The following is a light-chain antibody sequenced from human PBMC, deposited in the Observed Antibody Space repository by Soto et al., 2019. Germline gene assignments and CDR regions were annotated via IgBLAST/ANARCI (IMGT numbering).Light chain of an antibody. V-gene: IGLV1-44*01. CDR3: AAWDDSLNSVI. J-gene: IGLJ2*01. CDR2: TNT. CDR1: RSNIGTNP. Sequence: QSVLTQPPSASGTPGQSVSISCSASRSNIGTNPVNWYQQLTGTAPKLLFYTNTQRPSGVPDRFSASKSGTSASLAIRGLQSEAEADYYCAAWDDSLNSVIFGGGTKVTVL.